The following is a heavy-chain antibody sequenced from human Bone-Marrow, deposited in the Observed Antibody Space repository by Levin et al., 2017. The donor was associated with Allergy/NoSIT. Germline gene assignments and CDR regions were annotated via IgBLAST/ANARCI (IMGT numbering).Heavy chain of an antibody. CDR3: ARAHFNYYDSNGYYGGGMDV. CDR1: GGSISSSSYY. Sequence: SETLSLTCTVSGGSISSSSYYWGWIRQPPGKGLEWIGNIYYTGRTFYNPSLKSRVTTSVDTARKQFSLKLRYVTAADTAVYYCARAHFNYYDSNGYYGGGMDVWGQGITVTASS. V-gene: IGHV4-39*01. J-gene: IGHJ6*02. CDR2: IYYTGRT. D-gene: IGHD3-22*01.